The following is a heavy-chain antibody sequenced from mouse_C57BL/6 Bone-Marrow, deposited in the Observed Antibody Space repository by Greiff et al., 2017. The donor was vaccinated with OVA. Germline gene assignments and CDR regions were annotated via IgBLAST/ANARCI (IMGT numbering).Heavy chain of an antibody. D-gene: IGHD2-1*01. CDR2: IDPSDSYT. CDR1: GYTFTSYW. Sequence: VQLQQPGAELVKPGASVKLSCKASGYTFTSYWMQWVKQRPGQGLEWIGEIDPSDSYTNYNQKFKGKATLTVDKSSSTAYMQLSSLTSEDSAVYYCAILGYYGNYDPYFDYWGQGTTLTVSS. CDR3: AILGYYGNYDPYFDY. V-gene: IGHV1-50*01. J-gene: IGHJ2*01.